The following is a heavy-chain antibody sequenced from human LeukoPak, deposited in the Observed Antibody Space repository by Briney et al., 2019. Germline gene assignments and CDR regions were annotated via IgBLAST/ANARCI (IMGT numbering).Heavy chain of an antibody. CDR1: GFTFSTYA. CDR2: ISATGAGT. CDR3: AKISTVTKNFDY. V-gene: IGHV3-23*01. Sequence: PGGSLRLSCAASGFTFSTYALSWVRQAPGKWLEWVSAISATGAGTYYADSVKGRFTISRDNSKDTLYLQMNSLRAEDTAVYYCAKISTVTKNFDYWGQGTLVTVSS. J-gene: IGHJ4*02. D-gene: IGHD4-17*01.